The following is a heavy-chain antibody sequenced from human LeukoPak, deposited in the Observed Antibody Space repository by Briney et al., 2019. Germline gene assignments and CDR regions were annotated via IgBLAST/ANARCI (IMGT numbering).Heavy chain of an antibody. CDR1: GFTFSSYG. J-gene: IGHJ5*02. D-gene: IGHD6-13*01. V-gene: IGHV3-33*01. CDR2: IWYDGSNK. CDR3: ARGRIAAAGTSWFDP. Sequence: GGSLRLSCAASGFTFSSYGMHWVRQAPGKGLEWVAVIWYDGSNKYYADSVKGRFTISRDNSKNTLYLQMNSLRAEDTAVYYCARGRIAAAGTSWFDPWGQGTLVTVS.